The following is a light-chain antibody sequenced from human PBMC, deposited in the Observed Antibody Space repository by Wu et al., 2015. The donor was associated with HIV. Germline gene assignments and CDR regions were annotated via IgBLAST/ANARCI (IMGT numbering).Light chain of an antibody. V-gene: IGKV3-11*01. J-gene: IGKJ4*01. CDR2: DAS. CDR1: QTVTSTY. Sequence: DIVLTQSPGALSLSPGERATLSCTASQTVTSTYLAWYQQKPGQAPRLLIYDASNRATGIPARFSGSGSGTDFTLTISSLEPEDFAVYYCQQRSTWPLTFGGGTKVEIK. CDR3: QQRSTWPLT.